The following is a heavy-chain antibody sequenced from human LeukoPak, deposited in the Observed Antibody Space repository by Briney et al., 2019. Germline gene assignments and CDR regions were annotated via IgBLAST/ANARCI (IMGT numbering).Heavy chain of an antibody. CDR3: ARLPPLPAERYYFDY. V-gene: IGHV5-51*01. CDR2: IYPTDTSA. J-gene: IGHJ4*02. D-gene: IGHD1-1*01. Sequence: GESLRISCKGSGYRFISYWIAWVRQMPGKGLEWMGIIYPTDTSARYSPSFQGQVTISADKSISTAYLQWSSLKASDTAVYYCARLPPLPAERYYFDYWGQGTLVTVSS. CDR1: GYRFISYW.